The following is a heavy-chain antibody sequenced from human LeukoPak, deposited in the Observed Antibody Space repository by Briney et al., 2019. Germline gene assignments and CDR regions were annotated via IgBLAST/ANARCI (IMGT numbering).Heavy chain of an antibody. CDR1: GCTFSSYS. CDR3: ARGPLWFGEDAFDI. J-gene: IGHJ3*02. CDR2: ISSTRTTI. Sequence: PGGSLRLSCAASGCTFSSYSMNWVRQAPGKGLEWVSKISSTRTTIYYADSVKGLFTISRDNAKNSLYLQMNSLRAEDTAVYYCARGPLWFGEDAFDIWGQGTMVTVSS. V-gene: IGHV3-48*01. D-gene: IGHD3-10*01.